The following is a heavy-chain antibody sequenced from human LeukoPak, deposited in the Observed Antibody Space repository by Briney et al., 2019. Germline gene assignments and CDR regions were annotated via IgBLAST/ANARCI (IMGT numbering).Heavy chain of an antibody. Sequence: ASVKVSCRTSGYTFTGYHIHWVRQAPGQGVEWMGWINPNSGGTNYAQKFQGRVTMTRDTSITTAYMELSRLRSDDTAVYYCARVQRGYCSSTSCPSPFDYWGQGTLVTVSS. V-gene: IGHV1-2*02. CDR3: ARVQRGYCSSTSCPSPFDY. J-gene: IGHJ4*02. D-gene: IGHD2-2*01. CDR2: INPNSGGT. CDR1: GYTFTGYH.